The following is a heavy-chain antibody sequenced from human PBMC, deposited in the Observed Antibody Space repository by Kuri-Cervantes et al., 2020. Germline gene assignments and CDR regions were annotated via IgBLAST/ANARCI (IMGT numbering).Heavy chain of an antibody. J-gene: IGHJ3*02. V-gene: IGHV4-59*01. CDR3: ARGVWQQPVLGALDI. CDR1: GGSINTYY. D-gene: IGHD6-13*01. CDR2: IYYSGST. Sequence: SETLSLTCTVPGGSINTYYWTWIRQPPGKGLEWIGYIYYSGSTNYNPSLKSRVTISLDTSKNQFSLKLSPVIAADTAIYYCARGVWQQPVLGALDIWGQGTMVTVSS.